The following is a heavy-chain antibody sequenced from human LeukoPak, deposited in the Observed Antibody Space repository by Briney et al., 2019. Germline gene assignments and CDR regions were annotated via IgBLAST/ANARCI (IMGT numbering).Heavy chain of an antibody. V-gene: IGHV5-10-1*01. CDR2: IDPSNSYT. CDR3: ARGYCTGGSCLDDY. Sequence: KTGESLKISCKGSGYSFTTYWISWVRQMPGKGLEWMGRIDPSNSYTNYSPSSQGRVTISTDKSISTAYLQWSSLKASDTAMYYCARGYCTGGSCLDDYWGQGTLVTVSS. CDR1: GYSFTTYW. J-gene: IGHJ4*02. D-gene: IGHD2-15*01.